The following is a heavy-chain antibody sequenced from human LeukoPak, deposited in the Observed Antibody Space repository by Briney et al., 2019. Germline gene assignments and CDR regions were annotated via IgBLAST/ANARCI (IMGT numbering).Heavy chain of an antibody. J-gene: IGHJ4*02. Sequence: GGSLRLSCSASGFTFSSYAMHWVRQAPGKGLEYVSVISSNGGSTYYADSVKGRFTISRDNSKNTLYLQMSSLRAEDTAVHYCVKGRITMVRGVFGYWGQGTLVTVSS. D-gene: IGHD3-10*01. CDR2: ISSNGGST. V-gene: IGHV3-64D*09. CDR3: VKGRITMVRGVFGY. CDR1: GFTFSSYA.